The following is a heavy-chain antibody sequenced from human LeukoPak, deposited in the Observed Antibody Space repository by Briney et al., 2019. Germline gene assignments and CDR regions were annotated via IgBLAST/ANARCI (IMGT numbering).Heavy chain of an antibody. Sequence: GGSLRLSCAASGFTFSSYWMSWVRQAPGKGLEWVANIKQDGSEKYYVDSVKGRFTISRDNAKNSLYLQMNSLRAEDTALYHCARDLLGVARDYWGQGTLVTVSS. CDR2: IKQDGSEK. D-gene: IGHD5-12*01. V-gene: IGHV3-7*03. J-gene: IGHJ4*02. CDR3: ARDLLGVARDY. CDR1: GFTFSSYW.